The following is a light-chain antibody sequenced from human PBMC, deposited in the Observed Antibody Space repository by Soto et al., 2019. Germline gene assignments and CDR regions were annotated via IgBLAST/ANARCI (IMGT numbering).Light chain of an antibody. CDR2: GAS. Sequence: EIVMTQSPATLSVSPGERATLSCRASQSVSSSSLAWYQQKPGQAPRLLISGASSRAADIPDRFSGSGSGTDFTLTINRLEPEDFAVYYCQQYDSSPRTFGQRTKVDIK. V-gene: IGKV3-20*01. CDR3: QQYDSSPRT. J-gene: IGKJ1*01. CDR1: QSVSSSS.